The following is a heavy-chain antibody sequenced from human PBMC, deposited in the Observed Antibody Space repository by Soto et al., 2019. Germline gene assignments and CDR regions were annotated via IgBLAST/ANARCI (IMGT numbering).Heavy chain of an antibody. CDR3: GRRGSIPSGWSRTYYGIDV. CDR1: GGTFSSYA. V-gene: IGHV1-69*13. J-gene: IGHJ6*02. Sequence: SVKVSCKASGGTFSSYAISWVRQAPGQGLEWMGGIIPIFGTANYAQKFQGRVTITADESTSTAYMELSSLRSEDTAVYYCGRRGSIPSGWSRTYYGIDVWGQGTTVSVSS. CDR2: IIPIFGTA. D-gene: IGHD6-19*01.